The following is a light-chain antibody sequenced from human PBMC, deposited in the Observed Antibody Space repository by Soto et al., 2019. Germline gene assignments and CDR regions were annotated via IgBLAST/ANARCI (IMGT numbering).Light chain of an antibody. CDR2: GNS. CDR3: QSYDSSLSGYV. J-gene: IGLJ1*01. Sequence: QSVLTRPPSVSGAPGQRVTISCTGSSSNIGAGYDVHWYQQLPGTAPKLLIYGNSNRPSGVPDRFSGSKSGTSASLAITGLQAEDEADYYCQSYDSSLSGYVFGTGTQLTVL. V-gene: IGLV1-40*01. CDR1: SSNIGAGYD.